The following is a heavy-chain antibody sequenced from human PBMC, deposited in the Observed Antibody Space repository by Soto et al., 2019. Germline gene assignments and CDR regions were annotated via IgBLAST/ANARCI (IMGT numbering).Heavy chain of an antibody. CDR1: GDSINRRSSS. CDR2: IYYSGRT. J-gene: IGHJ4*02. D-gene: IGHD2-21*02. Sequence: LSLTCTVTGDSINRRSSSWGWIRQPPGKGLEWIGSIYYSGRTYTNPSLRSRVSMPIDTSKDQFSLKLKSVTAADTALYFCARQRTSVVTQSYFDVWGPGSLVTVSS. V-gene: IGHV4-39*01. CDR3: ARQRTSVVTQSYFDV.